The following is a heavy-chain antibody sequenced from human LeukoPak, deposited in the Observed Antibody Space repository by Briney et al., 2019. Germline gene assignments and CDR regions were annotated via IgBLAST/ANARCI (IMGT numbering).Heavy chain of an antibody. CDR2: TKHDGSEK. CDR3: AKDGVYSADY. J-gene: IGHJ4*02. CDR1: GFTFSNYW. D-gene: IGHD1-26*01. Sequence: GGSLTLSCAASGFTFSNYWMSWVRQTPGKGLEWVANTKHDGSEKYYVDSWKGRFTVPRENAMNSLYLQMNSLKADHTAVYYCAKDGVYSADYWGQRMLVTVSS. V-gene: IGHV3-7*01.